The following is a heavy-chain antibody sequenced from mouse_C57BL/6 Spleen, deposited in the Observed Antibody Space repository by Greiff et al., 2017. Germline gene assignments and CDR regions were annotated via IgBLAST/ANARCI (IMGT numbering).Heavy chain of an antibody. D-gene: IGHD2-1*01. CDR3: ARGDYGNHFDY. CDR2: IYPGDGDT. V-gene: IGHV1-80*01. J-gene: IGHJ2*01. CDR1: GYAFSSYW. Sequence: VQLQQSGAELVKPGASVKISCKASGYAFSSYWMNWVKQRPGKGLEWIGQIYPGDGDTNYNGKFKGKATLTADKSSSTAYMQLSSLTSEDSAVYFCARGDYGNHFDYWGQGTTLTVSS.